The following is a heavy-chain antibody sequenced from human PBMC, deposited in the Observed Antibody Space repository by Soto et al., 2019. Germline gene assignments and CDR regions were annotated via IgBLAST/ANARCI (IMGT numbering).Heavy chain of an antibody. CDR1: GGNSRDHG. D-gene: IGHD6-13*01. V-gene: IGHV3-48*02. CDR2: ISSSSTI. Sequence: GVPKRHWKTASGGNSRDHGVNRIRKTPGKGLEWVSYISSSSTIYYADSVKGRFTISRDNAKNSLYLQMNSLRDEDTAVYYCARDSREMEGAAAYSDPTWGQGTLVTVSS. CDR3: ARDSREMEGAAAYSDPT. J-gene: IGHJ5*02.